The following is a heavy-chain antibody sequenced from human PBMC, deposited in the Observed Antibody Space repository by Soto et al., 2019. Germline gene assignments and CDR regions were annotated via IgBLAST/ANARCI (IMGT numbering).Heavy chain of an antibody. V-gene: IGHV3-23*01. Sequence: EVQLLESGGGLVQPGVSLRLSCAASGFTFSSYAMSWVRQAPGKGLEWVSAISGSGGSTYYADSVKGRFTISRDNSKDTLYLQMNSLRAEYTAVYYCAKAGYCSGGSCYSTWYFDLWGRGTLVTVSS. J-gene: IGHJ2*01. CDR2: ISGSGGST. CDR1: GFTFSSYA. D-gene: IGHD2-15*01. CDR3: AKAGYCSGGSCYSTWYFDL.